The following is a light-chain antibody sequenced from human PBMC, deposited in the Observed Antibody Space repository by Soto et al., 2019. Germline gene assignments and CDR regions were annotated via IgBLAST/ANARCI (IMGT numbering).Light chain of an antibody. CDR3: CSYAGSYTGV. J-gene: IGLJ3*02. V-gene: IGLV2-11*01. Sequence: QSALTQPRSVSGSPGQSVTISCTGTSSDVGGYNYVSWYQQYPGKAPKLMIYAVNKWPSGVPDRFSGSKSGTTASLTISGLQAEDEADYYCCSYAGSYTGVFGGGTKLTVL. CDR2: AVN. CDR1: SSDVGGYNY.